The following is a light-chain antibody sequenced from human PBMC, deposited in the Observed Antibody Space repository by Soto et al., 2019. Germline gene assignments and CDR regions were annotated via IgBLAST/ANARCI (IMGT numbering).Light chain of an antibody. CDR2: GAS. J-gene: IGKJ1*01. V-gene: IGKV3-15*01. CDR1: QSVSTN. Sequence: IGLTQSPGTLSLSPEERATLSCRASQSVSTNLAWFQQKPGQTPRLLFNGASTRATGIPARFTGSGSGTEFILTISSLQSQDFAVYYCQQYDIWPPTFGQGTKVDIK. CDR3: QQYDIWPPT.